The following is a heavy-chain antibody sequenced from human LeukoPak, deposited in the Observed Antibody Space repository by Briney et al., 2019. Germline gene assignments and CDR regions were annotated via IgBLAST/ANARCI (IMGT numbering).Heavy chain of an antibody. CDR1: GFTVSNNY. J-gene: IGHJ4*02. CDR3: AKEGAYGDYLDY. Sequence: PGGSLRLSCAASGFTVSNNYMSWVRQRPGKGLEWASVIYSGGNTYYADSVKGRFTISRDNSKNTLYLQMNSLRAEDTAVYYCAKEGAYGDYLDYWGQGTLVTVSS. V-gene: IGHV3-53*01. D-gene: IGHD4-17*01. CDR2: IYSGGNT.